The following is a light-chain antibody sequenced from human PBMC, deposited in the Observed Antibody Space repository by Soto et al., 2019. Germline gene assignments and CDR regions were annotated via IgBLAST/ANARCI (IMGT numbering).Light chain of an antibody. CDR2: DNN. J-gene: IGLJ1*01. Sequence: QSALXQPPSVSAAPGQKVTISCSGSSSNIGNNYVSWYQQLPGTAPKLLIYDNNKRPSGIPDRFSGSKSGTSATLGITGLQTGDEADYYCGTWDSSLSAGVFGTGTKVTVL. CDR3: GTWDSSLSAGV. CDR1: SSNIGNNY. V-gene: IGLV1-51*01.